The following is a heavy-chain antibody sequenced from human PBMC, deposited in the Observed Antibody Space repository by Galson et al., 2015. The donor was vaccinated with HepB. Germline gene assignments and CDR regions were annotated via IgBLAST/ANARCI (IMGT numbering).Heavy chain of an antibody. Sequence: SVKVSCKASGYTFTSYAMHWVRQAPGQRLEWMGWINAGNGNTKYSQKFQGRVTITRDTSASTAYMELSSLRSEDTAVYYCARSARGIAAAGTLSISADYYGMDVWGQGTTVTVSS. CDR1: GYTFTSYA. CDR3: ARSARGIAAAGTLSISADYYGMDV. D-gene: IGHD6-13*01. CDR2: INAGNGNT. J-gene: IGHJ6*02. V-gene: IGHV1-3*01.